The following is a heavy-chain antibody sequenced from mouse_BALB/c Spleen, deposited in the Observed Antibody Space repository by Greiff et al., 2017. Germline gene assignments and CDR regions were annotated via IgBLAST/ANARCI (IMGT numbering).Heavy chain of an antibody. V-gene: IGHV5-6*01. D-gene: IGHD1-2*01. J-gene: IGHJ2*01. Sequence: EVQLVESGGDLVKPGGSLKLSCAASGFTFSSYGMSWVRQTPDKRLEWVATISSGGSYTYYPDSVKGRFTISRDNAKNTLYLQMSSLKSEDTAMYYCARQITTATCFDYWGQGTTLTVSS. CDR1: GFTFSSYG. CDR3: ARQITTATCFDY. CDR2: ISSGGSYT.